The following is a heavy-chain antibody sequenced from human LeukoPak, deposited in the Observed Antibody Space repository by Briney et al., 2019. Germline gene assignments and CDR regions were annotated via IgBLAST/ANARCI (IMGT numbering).Heavy chain of an antibody. CDR1: GFTVSSNY. J-gene: IGHJ4*02. Sequence: GGSLRLSCAASGFTVSSNYMSWVRQAPGKGLEWVSVIYSGGSTYYADSVKGRFTISRDNSKNTLYLQMNSLRAEDTAVYYCARDAGSGYDFYYFDYWGQGTLVTVSS. CDR2: IYSGGST. V-gene: IGHV3-53*01. CDR3: ARDAGSGYDFYYFDY. D-gene: IGHD5-12*01.